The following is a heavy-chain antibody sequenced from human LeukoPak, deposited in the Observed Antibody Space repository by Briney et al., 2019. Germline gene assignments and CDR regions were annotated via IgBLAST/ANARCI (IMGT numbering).Heavy chain of an antibody. CDR1: GFTFSDYY. Sequence: AGSLRLSCAASGFTFSDYYMSWIRQAPGKELEWGSYISSSGSTIYYADSVKGRFTISRDNAKNSLYLQMNSLRAEDTAVYYCASGTNRFGEYMDVWGKGTTVTVSS. CDR3: ASGTNRFGEYMDV. CDR2: ISSSGSTI. J-gene: IGHJ6*03. V-gene: IGHV3-11*01. D-gene: IGHD3-10*01.